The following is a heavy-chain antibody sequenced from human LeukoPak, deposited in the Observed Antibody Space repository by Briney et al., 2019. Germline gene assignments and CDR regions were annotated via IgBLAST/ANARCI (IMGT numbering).Heavy chain of an antibody. CDR1: GGSFSGYY. Sequence: PSETLSLTCAVYGGSFSGYYWSWIRQPPGKGLEWIGEINHSGSTNYNPSLKSRVTISVDTSKNQFSLKLSSVTAADTAVYYCARGVVGAPGFGYWGQGTLVTVSS. D-gene: IGHD1-26*01. CDR2: INHSGST. V-gene: IGHV4-34*01. J-gene: IGHJ4*02. CDR3: ARGVVGAPGFGY.